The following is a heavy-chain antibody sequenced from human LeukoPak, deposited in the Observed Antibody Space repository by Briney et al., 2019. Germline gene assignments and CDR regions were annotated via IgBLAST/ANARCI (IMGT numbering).Heavy chain of an antibody. Sequence: PGGSLRLSCEASGFSFSSYAMHWVRQAPGKGLEWISSITSTRSDIYYADSVKGRFTISRDNARNSLFLQMNSLRAEDTAVYYCARVLVATTLASENWLDPWGQGTLVTVSS. CDR3: ARVLVATTLASENWLDP. J-gene: IGHJ5*02. V-gene: IGHV3-21*01. CDR1: GFSFSSYA. CDR2: ITSTRSDI. D-gene: IGHD5-12*01.